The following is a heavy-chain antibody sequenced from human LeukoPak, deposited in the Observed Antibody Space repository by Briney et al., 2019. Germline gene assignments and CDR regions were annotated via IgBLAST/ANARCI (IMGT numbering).Heavy chain of an antibody. Sequence: ASVKVSCKASGYTFSSYAMQWVRQAPGQRLEWMGWINAGNGNTKYSQKFQGRVTTTRDTSASTAYMELSSLRSQDTAVYYCARGSIVRGFDYWGQGTLVTVSS. CDR2: INAGNGNT. J-gene: IGHJ4*02. V-gene: IGHV1-3*01. CDR1: GYTFSSYA. CDR3: ARGSIVRGFDY. D-gene: IGHD1-26*01.